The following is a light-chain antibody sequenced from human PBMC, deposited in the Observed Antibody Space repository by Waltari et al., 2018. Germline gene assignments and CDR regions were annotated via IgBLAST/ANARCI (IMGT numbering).Light chain of an antibody. CDR2: GNS. Sequence: SVLTQPPSVSGAPGQRVTISCTGSSSNIGAGYDVPWYQQLPGTAPKLLIYGNSNRPSGVPDRFSGSKSGTSASLAITGLQAEDEADYYCQSYDSSLSDVVFGGGTKLTVL. CDR1: SSNIGAGYD. V-gene: IGLV1-40*01. CDR3: QSYDSSLSDVV. J-gene: IGLJ2*01.